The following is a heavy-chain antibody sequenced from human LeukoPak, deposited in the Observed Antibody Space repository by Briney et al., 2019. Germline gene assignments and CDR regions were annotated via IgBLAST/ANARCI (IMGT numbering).Heavy chain of an antibody. V-gene: IGHV3-30*03. CDR2: VSNDGSNK. Sequence: GGSLRLSCAASGFTFSSYGMHWVRQAPGKGLEWVAVVSNDGSNKYYADSVKGRFTISRDNSKNTLYLQMNSLRAEDTAVYYCARDAGATVGGGFDYWGQGTLVTVYS. D-gene: IGHD4-23*01. CDR3: ARDAGATVGGGFDY. J-gene: IGHJ4*02. CDR1: GFTFSSYG.